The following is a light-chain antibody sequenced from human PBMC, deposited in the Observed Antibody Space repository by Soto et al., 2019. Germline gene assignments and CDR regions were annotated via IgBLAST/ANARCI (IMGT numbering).Light chain of an antibody. Sequence: QSVLTQPPSLSGAPGQRVTISCTGSSSNIGAGHDVHWYQQLPGTAPELLIYGKNNRPSGVPDRFSVSKSGTSASLAITGLQAEDEADYYCQSYDNSLSGSYVSGTGTKVTVL. V-gene: IGLV1-40*01. CDR1: SSNIGAGHD. CDR3: QSYDNSLSGSYV. J-gene: IGLJ1*01. CDR2: GKN.